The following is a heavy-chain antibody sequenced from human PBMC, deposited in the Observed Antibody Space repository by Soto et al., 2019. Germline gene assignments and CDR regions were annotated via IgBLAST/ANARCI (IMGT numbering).Heavy chain of an antibody. CDR2: IIPIFGIA. CDR3: AKAEKKRSNSKDLGNCFDP. D-gene: IGHD1-1*01. J-gene: IGHJ5*02. CDR1: GGTFSSYA. V-gene: IGHV1-69*13. Sequence: SVKVSCKESGGTFSSYAIAWVRQAPGQGLEWMGGIIPIFGIANYAQKFQGRVAITADESTNTAYMELSSLRSDDTAMYYCAKAEKKRSNSKDLGNCFDPWGQGTLVTVSS.